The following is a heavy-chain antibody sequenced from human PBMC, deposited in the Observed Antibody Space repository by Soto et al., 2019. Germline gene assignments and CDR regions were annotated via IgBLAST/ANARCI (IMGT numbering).Heavy chain of an antibody. CDR3: NRGSEYDFWSGYL. V-gene: IGHV1-69*06. Sequence: QERLVQSGAEVRKPGSSVKVSCTVTGGTSTRYAINWVRQAPGQGLEWMGGIVPMFGTSKYAQKFQGRVTITADTSTNIDYMELRSLRSEDTAVYYCNRGSEYDFWSGYLWGQGTLVSVSS. CDR2: IVPMFGTS. CDR1: GGTSTRYA. D-gene: IGHD3-3*01. J-gene: IGHJ4*02.